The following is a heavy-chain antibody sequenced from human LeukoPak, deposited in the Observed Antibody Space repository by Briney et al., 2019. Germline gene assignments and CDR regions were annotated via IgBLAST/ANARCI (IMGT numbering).Heavy chain of an antibody. CDR2: MNPNSGNT. Sequence: EASVKLSCKASGYTFTSYDINWVRQATGQGLEWMGWMNPNSGNTGYAQKFQGRVTVTRNTPISTAYMELSSLRSEDTAVYYCARAYGSGSYNWFDPWRQGTMVTVSS. CDR1: GYTFTSYD. CDR3: ARAYGSGSYNWFDP. V-gene: IGHV1-8*01. J-gene: IGHJ5*02. D-gene: IGHD3-10*01.